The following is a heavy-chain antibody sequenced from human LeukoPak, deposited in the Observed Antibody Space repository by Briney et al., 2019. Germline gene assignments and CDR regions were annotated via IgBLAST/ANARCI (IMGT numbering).Heavy chain of an antibody. V-gene: IGHV3-20*04. Sequence: GGSLRLSCAASGFTFDDYGMSWVRQAPGKGLEWVSGINWNGGSTGYADSVKGRFTISRDNAKNSLYLQMNSLRAEDTALYYCARSSHCSSTSCYSFVGYSYANFDYWGQGTLVTVSS. CDR3: ARSSHCSSTSCYSFVGYSYANFDY. D-gene: IGHD2-2*01. J-gene: IGHJ4*02. CDR1: GFTFDDYG. CDR2: INWNGGST.